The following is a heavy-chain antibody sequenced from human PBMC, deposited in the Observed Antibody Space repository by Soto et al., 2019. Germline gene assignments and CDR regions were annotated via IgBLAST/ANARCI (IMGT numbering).Heavy chain of an antibody. Sequence: EVQLVESGGGLVQPGGSLRLSCAASGFTFSSSWMHWVRQAPGKGLVWVSRINSDGSSTTYADSVKGRFTISRDNAKNTLYLKMNSLRAEDTAVYYCAREGSTFGVIPYRWWFDPWGQGTLVTVSS. CDR2: INSDGSST. CDR1: GFTFSSSW. J-gene: IGHJ5*02. D-gene: IGHD3-3*01. CDR3: AREGSTFGVIPYRWWFDP. V-gene: IGHV3-74*01.